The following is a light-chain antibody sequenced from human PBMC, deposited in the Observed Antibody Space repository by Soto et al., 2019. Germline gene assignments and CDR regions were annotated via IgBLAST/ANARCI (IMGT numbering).Light chain of an antibody. J-gene: IGLJ2*01. CDR3: CSYAGSSTHVV. CDR2: EGS. V-gene: IGLV2-23*01. CDR1: SSDVGSYNL. Sequence: QSALTPPASVSGSPGQSITISCTGTSSDVGSYNLVSWYQQHPSKAPKLMIYEGSKRPSGVSNRFSGSKSGNTASLTISGLQDEDEADYYCCSYAGSSTHVVFGGGTKVTVL.